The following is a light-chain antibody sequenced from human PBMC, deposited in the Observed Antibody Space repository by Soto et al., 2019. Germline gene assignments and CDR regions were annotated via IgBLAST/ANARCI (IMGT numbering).Light chain of an antibody. Sequence: NVLTQSPGTLSLSPGERATLSCRASQSLSNTFLSWYQQKPGQAPRLLIYGVFSRATGIPDRFSGSGSGTDFTRTISRLEHEDSAVYFCHQYADSPRTFGQGTKVAIK. CDR3: HQYADSPRT. J-gene: IGKJ1*01. CDR2: GVF. V-gene: IGKV3-20*01. CDR1: QSLSNTF.